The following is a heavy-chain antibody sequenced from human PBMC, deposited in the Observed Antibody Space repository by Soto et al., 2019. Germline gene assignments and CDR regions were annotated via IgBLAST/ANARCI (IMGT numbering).Heavy chain of an antibody. CDR3: AKHLGISYSGGLDN. CDR2: IHAGGSTT. V-gene: IGHV3-23*01. J-gene: IGHJ4*02. D-gene: IGHD1-26*01. CDR1: GFTFSNYI. Sequence: EVQLLESGGGLVQPGGSLRLSCAASGFTFSNYIMNWVRQVPGKGLEWVSAIHAGGSTTFYADSVKGRFTISGDDSRNTLYLQMNSLTAEDSAIYYCAKHLGISYSGGLDNWGQGTLITVSS.